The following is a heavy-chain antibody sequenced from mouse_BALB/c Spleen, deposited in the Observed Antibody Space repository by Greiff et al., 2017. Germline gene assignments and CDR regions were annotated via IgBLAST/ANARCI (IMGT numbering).Heavy chain of an antibody. Sequence: EVKLMESGPELVKPGASVKIPCKASGYTFTDYNMDWVKQSHGKSLEWIGDINPNNGGTIYNQKFKGKATLTVDKSSSTAYMELRSLTSEDTAVYYCAREDYYYGSSFFDYWGQGTTLTVSS. V-gene: IGHV1-18*01. D-gene: IGHD1-1*01. CDR1: GYTFTDYN. J-gene: IGHJ2*01. CDR3: AREDYYYGSSFFDY. CDR2: INPNNGGT.